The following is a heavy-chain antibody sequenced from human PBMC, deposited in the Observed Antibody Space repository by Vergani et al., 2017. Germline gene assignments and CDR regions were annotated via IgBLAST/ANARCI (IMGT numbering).Heavy chain of an antibody. V-gene: IGHV5-51*01. CDR2: INPIDSKI. CDR1: ESSFISNE. Sequence: EVMLVQSGAEVKKPGESLKISCKYSESSFISNEIAWVRQMSGKGLQWMGNINPIDSKIAYSPSFQGQAIMSLDKSITTAYLQWRSLKASDTAIYYCTRHGPCGDGACLHFDHWGQGTQFTVSS. CDR3: TRHGPCGDGACLHFDH. D-gene: IGHD2-21*01. J-gene: IGHJ4*02.